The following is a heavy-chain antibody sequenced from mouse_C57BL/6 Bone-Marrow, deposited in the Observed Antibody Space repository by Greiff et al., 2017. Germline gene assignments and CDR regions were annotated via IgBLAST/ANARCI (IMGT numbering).Heavy chain of an antibody. V-gene: IGHV3-8*01. CDR1: GYSITSDY. D-gene: IGHD1-1*01. J-gene: IGHJ4*01. Sequence: EVKLMESGPGLAKPSQTLSLTCSVTGYSITSDYWNWIRKFPGNKLEYMGYISYSGSTYYNPSPKSRISITRDTSKTKYDLQLNTVSTEDTATYSCARYPSDYYSSSFYAMDYWGQGTSVTVSS. CDR2: ISYSGST. CDR3: ARYPSDYYSSSFYAMDY.